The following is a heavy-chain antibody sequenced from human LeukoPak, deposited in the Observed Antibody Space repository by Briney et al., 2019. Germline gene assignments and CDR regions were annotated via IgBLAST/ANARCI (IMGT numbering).Heavy chain of an antibody. CDR3: ARHGGSSWFPDF. Sequence: PSETLSLTCAVYGGSITDYYWTWIRHLPGKGLEWIGEIHHRAGANYNPSLWGRVTISADTSKNQFSLHLTSVTAADTAVYYCARHGGSSWFPDFWGQGTLVTVSS. CDR1: GGSITDYY. D-gene: IGHD6-13*01. V-gene: IGHV4-34*01. CDR2: IHHRAGA. J-gene: IGHJ4*02.